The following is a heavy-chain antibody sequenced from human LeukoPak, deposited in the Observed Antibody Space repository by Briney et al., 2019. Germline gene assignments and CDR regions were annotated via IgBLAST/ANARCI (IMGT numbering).Heavy chain of an antibody. CDR3: ARVVGSGWYWIDP. Sequence: ASVKVSCKASGYTFSNYYMHWLRQAPGQGLDRMGIINPSSGSTPYAQKFQGRVTMTRETLTSTPYMELSNLRSEDTAVYHCARVVGSGWYWIDPWGQGTLVIVSS. CDR1: GYTFSNYY. CDR2: INPSSGST. V-gene: IGHV1-46*01. D-gene: IGHD6-19*01. J-gene: IGHJ5*02.